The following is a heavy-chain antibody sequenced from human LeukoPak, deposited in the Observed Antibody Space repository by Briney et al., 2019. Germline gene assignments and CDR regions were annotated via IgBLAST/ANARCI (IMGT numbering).Heavy chain of an antibody. V-gene: IGHV3-30*04. Sequence: GGSLRLSCAASGFTFSSYAMHWVRQAPGKGLEWVAVISYDGSNKYYADSVKGRFTISRDNSKNTLYLQMNSLSAEDTAVYYCARARLGIAVAGGHNWFDPWGQGTLVTVSS. D-gene: IGHD6-19*01. CDR2: ISYDGSNK. J-gene: IGHJ5*02. CDR3: ARARLGIAVAGGHNWFDP. CDR1: GFTFSSYA.